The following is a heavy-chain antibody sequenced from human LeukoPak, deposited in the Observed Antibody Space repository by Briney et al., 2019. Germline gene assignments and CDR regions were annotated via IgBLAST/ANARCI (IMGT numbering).Heavy chain of an antibody. CDR1: GGSINRYY. CDR3: ARVSGSSWFAPFDC. Sequence: SETLSLTCTVSGGSINRYYWTWIRQPPGKGLEWIGYIYYSGSTNYNPSLKNRVTISVDTSKNQFSLKLSSVTAADTAVYYCARVSGSSWFAPFDCWGQGTLVTVSS. V-gene: IGHV4-59*01. J-gene: IGHJ4*02. D-gene: IGHD6-13*01. CDR2: IYYSGST.